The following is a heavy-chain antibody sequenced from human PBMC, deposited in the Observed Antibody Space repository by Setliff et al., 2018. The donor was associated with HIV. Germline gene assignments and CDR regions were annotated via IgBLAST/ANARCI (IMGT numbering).Heavy chain of an antibody. D-gene: IGHD3-22*01. Sequence: SETLSLTCTVSGGSISRGSYYWSWIRQPAGKGLEWIGRIYTNGNTNYNPSLKSRVTVSADTSKNQFSLKLTSVTAADTAVYFCARHVARFDYDTGGYYVSHFDYWGQGTQVTVSS. CDR1: GGSISRGSYY. J-gene: IGHJ4*02. V-gene: IGHV4-61*02. CDR2: IYTNGNT. CDR3: ARHVARFDYDTGGYYVSHFDY.